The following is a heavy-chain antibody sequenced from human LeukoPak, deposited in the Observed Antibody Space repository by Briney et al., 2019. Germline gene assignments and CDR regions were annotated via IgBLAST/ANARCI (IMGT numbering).Heavy chain of an antibody. D-gene: IGHD3-22*01. Sequence: PGRSLRLSCAVSGFNLSSYAMHWVRQAPGKGLEWVAVILYDGSQKYYADSVKGRFTISRDNSKNTLYLQMNSLRAEDTAVYYCAKERGGYYSDFDYWGQGTLVTVSS. J-gene: IGHJ4*02. CDR1: GFNLSSYA. CDR2: ILYDGSQK. CDR3: AKERGGYYSDFDY. V-gene: IGHV3-30*18.